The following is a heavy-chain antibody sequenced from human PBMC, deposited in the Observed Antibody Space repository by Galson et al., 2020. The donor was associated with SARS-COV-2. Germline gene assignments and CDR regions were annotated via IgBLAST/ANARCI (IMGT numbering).Heavy chain of an antibody. Sequence: DSVKVSCKASGYTFTSYDINWVRQATGQGLEWMGWMNPNSGNTGYAQKFQGRVTMTRNTSISTAYMELSSLRSEDTAVYYCARGTGQWLVWGYYYYGMDVWGQGTTVTVSS. J-gene: IGHJ6*02. D-gene: IGHD6-19*01. CDR2: MNPNSGNT. CDR3: ARGTGQWLVWGYYYYGMDV. CDR1: GYTFTSYD. V-gene: IGHV1-8*01.